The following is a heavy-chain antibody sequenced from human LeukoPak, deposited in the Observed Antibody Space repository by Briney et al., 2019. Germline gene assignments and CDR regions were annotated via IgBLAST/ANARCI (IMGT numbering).Heavy chain of an antibody. CDR3: ARVGCTNGVCSYYYYMDV. D-gene: IGHD2-8*01. V-gene: IGHV4-34*01. CDR2: INHSGST. J-gene: IGHJ6*03. CDR1: GGSFSGYY. Sequence: PSETLSLTXAVYGGSFSGYYWSWIRQPPGKGMEWIGEINHSGSTNYNPSLKSRVTISVDTSKNQFSLKLSSVTAADTAVYYCARVGCTNGVCSYYYYMDVWGKGTTVTVSS.